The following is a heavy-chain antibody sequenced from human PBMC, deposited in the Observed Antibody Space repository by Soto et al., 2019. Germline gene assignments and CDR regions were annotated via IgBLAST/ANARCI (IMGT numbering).Heavy chain of an antibody. J-gene: IGHJ4*02. D-gene: IGHD2-21*02. CDR2: IYNSGST. CDR1: GGSISRAGYS. Sequence: QLQLQESGSRLVKPSQTLSLTCAVSGGSISRAGYSWSWIRQSPGKGLEWIGYIYNSGSTFYNPSLQSRITISVGRSKNQLSLQLNSVTAADTAVYYCASSRVVTTYFDYWGQGTLVTVSS. CDR3: ASSRVVTTYFDY. V-gene: IGHV4-30-2*06.